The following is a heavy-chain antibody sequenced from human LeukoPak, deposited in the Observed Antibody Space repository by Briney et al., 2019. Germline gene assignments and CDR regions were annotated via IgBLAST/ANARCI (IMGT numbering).Heavy chain of an antibody. D-gene: IGHD5-12*01. V-gene: IGHV3-48*02. CDR3: ARDVGGYGTKGSYFDY. CDR2: ISSSLSTI. Sequence: GGPLRLSCAASGFTFSSYNMNWVRQAPGKGLERVSYISSSLSTIYYADSVKGRFTISRDNAKNSLYLQMTSLRDEHTAVYYCARDVGGYGTKGSYFDYWGQGTLDTVSS. J-gene: IGHJ4*02. CDR1: GFTFSSYN.